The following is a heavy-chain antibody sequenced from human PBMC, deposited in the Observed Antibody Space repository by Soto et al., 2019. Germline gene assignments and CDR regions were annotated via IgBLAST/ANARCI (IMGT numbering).Heavy chain of an antibody. D-gene: IGHD3-22*01. J-gene: IGHJ5*02. V-gene: IGHV5-10-1*01. CDR2: IDPSDSYT. CDR3: ARDGDYYDSSGYSPA. CDR1: GDSFTSYW. Sequence: ESLKMSVKGSGDSFTSYWISWVRQIPGKGLEWMGRIDPSDSYTNYSPSFQGHVTISADKSISTAYLQWSSLKASDTAMYYCARDGDYYDSSGYSPAWGQGTLVTVSS.